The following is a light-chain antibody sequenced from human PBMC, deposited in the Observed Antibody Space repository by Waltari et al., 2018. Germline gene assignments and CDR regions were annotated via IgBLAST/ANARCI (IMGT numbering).Light chain of an antibody. V-gene: IGLV1-47*01. CDR3: AAWDDSLRGPV. CDR2: RNN. J-gene: IGLJ3*02. Sequence: QSVLTQAPSASGTPGPSATSSCPGSSATHGRNFAFWYQLLPDMAPKLLIFRNNPRPSGVPDRFSGSKSGTSASLAISGLRSEDEADYSCAAWDDSLRGPVFGTGTKLTVL. CDR1: SATHGRNF.